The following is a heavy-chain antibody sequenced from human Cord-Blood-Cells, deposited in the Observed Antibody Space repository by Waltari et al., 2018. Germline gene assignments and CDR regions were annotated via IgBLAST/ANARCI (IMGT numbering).Heavy chain of an antibody. CDR3: ARVFPGYCSSTSCYTDNWFDP. CDR1: GGSISSYY. D-gene: IGHD2-2*02. CDR2: IYYSGST. J-gene: IGHJ5*02. Sequence: QVQLQESGPGLVKPSETLSLTCTVSGGSISSYYWSWIRQPPGKGLEWIGYIYYSGSTNYNPSLKSRVTISVDTSKNQFSLKLSSVTAADTAVYYCARVFPGYCSSTSCYTDNWFDPWGQGTLVTVSS. V-gene: IGHV4-59*01.